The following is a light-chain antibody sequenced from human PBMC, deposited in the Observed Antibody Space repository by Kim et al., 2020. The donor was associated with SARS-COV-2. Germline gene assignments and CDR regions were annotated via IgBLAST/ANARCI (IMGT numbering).Light chain of an antibody. CDR2: AAS. J-gene: IGKJ4*01. Sequence: EIEMTQSPATLSVSPGERATFSCRASQSVSSNLAWYQQKPGQAPRLLIYAASIRVSGVPARFSGSGSGTEFTLTISSLQSEDFAVYYCQKYNNWPPLTFGGGTKVDIK. CDR3: QKYNNWPPLT. V-gene: IGKV3-15*01. CDR1: QSVSSN.